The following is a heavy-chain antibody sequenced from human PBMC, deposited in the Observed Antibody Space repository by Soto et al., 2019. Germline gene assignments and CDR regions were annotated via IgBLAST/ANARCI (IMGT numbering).Heavy chain of an antibody. V-gene: IGHV4-59*01. Sequence: PSETLSLTCTVSGGSISSYYWSWIRQPPGKGLELIGYIYYSGSTNYNPSLKSRVTVSVDTSKNQFSLKLSSVTAADTAVYYCARDQASSSWYNWFDPWGQGTLVTVS. CDR3: ARDQASSSWYNWFDP. CDR1: GGSISSYY. J-gene: IGHJ5*02. D-gene: IGHD6-13*01. CDR2: IYYSGST.